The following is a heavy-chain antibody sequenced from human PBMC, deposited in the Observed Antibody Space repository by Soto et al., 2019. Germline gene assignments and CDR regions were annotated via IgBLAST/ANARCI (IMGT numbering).Heavy chain of an antibody. CDR1: GYTFTAYY. CDR3: ARGGYTYGYGLDY. D-gene: IGHD5-18*01. CDR2: INPNSGDT. J-gene: IGHJ4*02. V-gene: IGHV1-2*04. Sequence: QVQLVQSGAEVKKLGASVKVSCKASGYTFTAYYIHWVRQAPGQGLEWVGWINPNSGDTNYAQRFQGWVTMTGDTSVSTAYMDLTRLRSDDTAVYYCARGGYTYGYGLDYRGQGTLVTVSS.